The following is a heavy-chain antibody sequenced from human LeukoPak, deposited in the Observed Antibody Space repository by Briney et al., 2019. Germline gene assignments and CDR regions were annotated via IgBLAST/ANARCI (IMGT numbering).Heavy chain of an antibody. CDR1: GGSFSDYR. V-gene: IGHV4-34*01. CDR2: FSHSGIT. CDR3: ARNGGHNQEH. D-gene: IGHD1-1*01. J-gene: IGHJ4*02. Sequence: SETLSLTCTVYGGSFSDYRWSWIRQPPGKGLEWIGEFSHSGITNFNLSLKSRVTISVDKSRNQFSLNLISVTAADTAVYFCARNGGHNQEHWGRGTLVTVSS.